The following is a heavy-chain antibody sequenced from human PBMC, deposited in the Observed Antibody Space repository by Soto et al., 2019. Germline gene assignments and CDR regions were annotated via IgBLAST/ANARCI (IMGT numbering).Heavy chain of an antibody. V-gene: IGHV1-18*01. Sequence: QVQLVQSGAEGKKPGASVKVSCKASGYPFTSYGISWVRQAHGQGLEWMGWISAYNGNTNYAQKLQGRVTMTTDTSTSTAYMELMSLRCDETDVYCFARVEYSSGWYSAFDIWGQGTMVTVSS. CDR2: ISAYNGNT. CDR1: GYPFTSYG. J-gene: IGHJ3*02. D-gene: IGHD6-19*01. CDR3: ARVEYSSGWYSAFDI.